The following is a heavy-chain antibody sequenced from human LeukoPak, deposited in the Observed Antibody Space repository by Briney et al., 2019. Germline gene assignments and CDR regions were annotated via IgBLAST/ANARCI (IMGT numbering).Heavy chain of an antibody. D-gene: IGHD2-21*01. CDR3: AKKKVDVVGNQYYYYYGLDV. Sequence: PSETLSLTCAFYGGSFSGYSLTWIHQPPGKGLEWIGEINHSGINHFNPSLKSRVTISADTSKKQVFLNLSAVTAADTAVYYCAKKKVDVVGNQYYYYYGLDVWGQGTTVTVSS. V-gene: IGHV4-34*01. CDR1: GGSFSGYS. CDR2: INHSGIN. J-gene: IGHJ6*02.